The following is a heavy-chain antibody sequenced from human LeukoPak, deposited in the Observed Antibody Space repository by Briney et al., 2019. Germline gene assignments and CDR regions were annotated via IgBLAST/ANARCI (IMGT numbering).Heavy chain of an antibody. J-gene: IGHJ4*02. D-gene: IGHD6-6*01. CDR1: GYTFTGHY. CDR3: ARDLGWSSSH. CDR2: INPTGGT. Sequence: ASVKVSCKASGYTFTGHYMNWVRLAPGQGLEWMGWINPTGGTTYAQKFQDRVTMTRDTSINTAYMELSGLRSDDEAVYYCARDLGWSSSHWGQGTLVTVSS. V-gene: IGHV1-2*02.